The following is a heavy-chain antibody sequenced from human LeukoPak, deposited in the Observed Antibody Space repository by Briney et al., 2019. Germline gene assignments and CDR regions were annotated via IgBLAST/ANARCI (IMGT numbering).Heavy chain of an antibody. D-gene: IGHD3-9*01. Sequence: ASVKVSCKASGYTFTSYGISWVRQAPGQGLEWMGWISAYNGNTNYAQKLQGRVTMTGNTSISTAYMELSSLRSEDTAVYYCARRPSKYYDILTGYYRSEFDYWGQGTLVTVSS. V-gene: IGHV1-18*01. CDR3: ARRPSKYYDILTGYYRSEFDY. CDR1: GYTFTSYG. CDR2: ISAYNGNT. J-gene: IGHJ4*02.